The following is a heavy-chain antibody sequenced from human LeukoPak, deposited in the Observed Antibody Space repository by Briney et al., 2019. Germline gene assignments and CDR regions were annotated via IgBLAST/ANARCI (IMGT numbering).Heavy chain of an antibody. D-gene: IGHD1-26*01. Sequence: GGALRLSCAASGFTSSSDAMSRGSETLGKGLERVSHISVSGGRTYYAESVKGRFTISRDNTKKTLYMQMNTLRAEDTALYISSKGGTIVGATIDYWGQGTLVTVSS. CDR2: ISVSGGRT. V-gene: IGHV3-23*01. J-gene: IGHJ4*02. CDR1: GFTSSSDA. CDR3: SKGGTIVGATIDY.